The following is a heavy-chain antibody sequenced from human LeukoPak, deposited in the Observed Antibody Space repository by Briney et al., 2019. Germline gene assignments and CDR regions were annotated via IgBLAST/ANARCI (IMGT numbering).Heavy chain of an antibody. J-gene: IGHJ4*02. Sequence: GGSLRLSCAASGFTFSSYAMHWVRQAPGKGLEYVSAISSNGGSTYYANSVKGRFTISRDNSKNTLYLQMGSLRAEDMAVYYCAIRAVAGPFDYWGQGTLVTVSS. V-gene: IGHV3-64*01. D-gene: IGHD6-19*01. CDR3: AIRAVAGPFDY. CDR1: GFTFSSYA. CDR2: ISSNGGST.